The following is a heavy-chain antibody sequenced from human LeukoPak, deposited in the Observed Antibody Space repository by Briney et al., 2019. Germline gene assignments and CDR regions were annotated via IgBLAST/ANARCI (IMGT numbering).Heavy chain of an antibody. CDR2: INHSGGT. V-gene: IGHV4-34*01. CDR1: GGSFSGYY. Sequence: SETLSLTCAVYGGSFSGYYWSWIRQPPGKGLEWIGEINHSGGTKYNPSLKSRVTISVDTSKNQFSLKLSSVTAADTAVYYCARSPYSSSWYPFAPWGQGTLVTASS. CDR3: ARSPYSSSWYPFAP. D-gene: IGHD6-13*01. J-gene: IGHJ5*02.